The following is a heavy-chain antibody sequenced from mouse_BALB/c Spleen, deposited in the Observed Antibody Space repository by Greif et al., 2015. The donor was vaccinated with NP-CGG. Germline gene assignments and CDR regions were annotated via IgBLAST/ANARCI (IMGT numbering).Heavy chain of an antibody. D-gene: IGHD3-1*01. Sequence: EVKLVESGGGLVQPGGSRKLSCAASGFTFSSFGMHWVRQAPEKGLEWVAYISSGSSTIYYADTVKGRFTISRDNPKNTLFLQMTSLRSEDTAMYYCARSGSSGYPFAYWGQGTLVTVSA. CDR3: ARSGSSGYPFAY. CDR1: GFTFSSFG. CDR2: ISSGSSTI. V-gene: IGHV5-17*02. J-gene: IGHJ3*01.